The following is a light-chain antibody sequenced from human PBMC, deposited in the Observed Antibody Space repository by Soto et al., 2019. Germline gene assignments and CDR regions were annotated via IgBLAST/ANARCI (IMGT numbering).Light chain of an antibody. Sequence: TQAPGTLSLYPGDRATLSCRASQSVSGSYLAWYQQKPGQAPRLLIYDASTRATGIPARFSGSGSGTEFTLTISNLQPDDFATYFCQQYNNYPRTFGQVTKVAIK. CDR1: QSVSGSY. CDR2: DAS. V-gene: IGKV3D-7*01. CDR3: QQYNNYPRT. J-gene: IGKJ1*01.